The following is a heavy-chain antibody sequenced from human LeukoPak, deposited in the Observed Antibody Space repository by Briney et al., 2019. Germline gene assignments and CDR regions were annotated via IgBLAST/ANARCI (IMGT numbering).Heavy chain of an antibody. V-gene: IGHV4-28*01. CDR3: ARTLTPYCSGGSCYGKNAFDI. D-gene: IGHD2-15*01. CDR1: GYSISSSNW. CDR2: IYYSGST. Sequence: SDTLSLTCAVSGYSISSSNWWGWIRQPPGKGLEWIGYIYYSGSTYYNPSLKSRVTMSVDTSKNQFSLKLSSVTAVDTAVHYCARTLTPYCSGGSCYGKNAFDIWGQGTMVTVSS. J-gene: IGHJ3*02.